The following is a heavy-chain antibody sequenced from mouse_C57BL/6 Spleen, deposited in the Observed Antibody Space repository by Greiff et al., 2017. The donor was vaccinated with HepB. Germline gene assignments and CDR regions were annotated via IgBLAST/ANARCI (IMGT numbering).Heavy chain of an antibody. CDR1: GYTFTSYW. V-gene: IGHV1-59*01. D-gene: IGHD3-2*02. CDR3: AGQQLRLSWFAY. CDR2: IDPSDSYT. Sequence: QVQLQQPGAELVRPGTSVKLSCKASGYTFTSYWMHWVKQRPGQGLEWIGVIDPSDSYTNYNQKFKGKATLTVDTSSSTAYMQLSSLTSEDSAVYYCAGQQLRLSWFAYWGQGTLVTVSA. J-gene: IGHJ3*01.